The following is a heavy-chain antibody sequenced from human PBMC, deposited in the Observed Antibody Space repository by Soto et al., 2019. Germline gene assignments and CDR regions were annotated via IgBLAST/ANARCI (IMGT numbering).Heavy chain of an antibody. D-gene: IGHD2-21*02. CDR3: TSARSLVVVTAPFDL. J-gene: IGHJ5*02. Sequence: GASVKVSCKASGYSFTKYYMHWVRQAPGQGIEWMGTINAGGGYTTYAQRFQGRVTMTRDTSTSTVSMELSSLRYEDTALYYCTSARSLVVVTAPFDLRG. CDR2: INAGGGYT. V-gene: IGHV1-46*03. CDR1: GYSFTKYY.